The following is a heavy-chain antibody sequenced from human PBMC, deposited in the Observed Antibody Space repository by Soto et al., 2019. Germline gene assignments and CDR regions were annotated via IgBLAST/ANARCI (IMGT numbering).Heavy chain of an antibody. J-gene: IGHJ4*02. V-gene: IGHV3-74*01. CDR2: VNPDGTIT. Sequence: EVQLVESGGDLVQPGGSLRLSCAASGYTFSHYWMHWVRQAPGKGLVWVSRVNPDGTITTYADPVKGRFTISRDNAKNTLALQMNSLGVEDTALYYCSYATCGDKAFWGQATPVTASP. CDR3: SYATCGDKAF. CDR1: GYTFSHYW. D-gene: IGHD1-26*01.